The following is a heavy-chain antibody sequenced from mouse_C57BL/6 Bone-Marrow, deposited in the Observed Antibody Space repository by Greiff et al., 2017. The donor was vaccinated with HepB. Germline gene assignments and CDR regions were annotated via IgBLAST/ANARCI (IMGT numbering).Heavy chain of an antibody. V-gene: IGHV2-2*01. Sequence: QVQLKESGPGLVQPSQSLSITCTVSGFSLTSYGVHWVRQSPGKGLEWLGVIWSGGSTDYNAAFISRLSISKDNSKSQVFFKMNSLQADDTAIYYCAAHYYDYAWFAYWGQGTLVTVSA. CDR1: GFSLTSYG. CDR2: IWSGGST. J-gene: IGHJ3*01. D-gene: IGHD2-4*01. CDR3: AAHYYDYAWFAY.